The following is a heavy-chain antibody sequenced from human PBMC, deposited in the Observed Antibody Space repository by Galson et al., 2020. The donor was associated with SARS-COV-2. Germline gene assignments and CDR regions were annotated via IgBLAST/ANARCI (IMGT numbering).Heavy chain of an antibody. Sequence: ASVKVSCKASGYTFTSYYMHWVRQAPGQGLEWMGIINPSGGSTSYAQKFQGRVTMTRDTSTSTVYMELSSLRSEDTAVYYCARDLYLNEYYDFWSGYSGYYYYYMDVWGKGTTVTVSS. CDR2: INPSGGST. CDR3: ARDLYLNEYYDFWSGYSGYYYYYMDV. V-gene: IGHV1-46*01. CDR1: GYTFTSYY. J-gene: IGHJ6*03. D-gene: IGHD3-3*01.